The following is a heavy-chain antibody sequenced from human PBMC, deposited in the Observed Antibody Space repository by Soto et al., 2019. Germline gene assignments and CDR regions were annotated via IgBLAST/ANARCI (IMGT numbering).Heavy chain of an antibody. CDR1: GYTFTSYG. Sequence: GASVKVSCKASGYTFTSYGISWVRQAPGQGLEWMGWISAYNGNTNYAQKLQGRVTMTTDTSTSTAYMELRSLRSDDTAVYYCARSRRYDFWSGYLLSGMDVWGQGTTVTVPS. V-gene: IGHV1-18*01. J-gene: IGHJ6*02. D-gene: IGHD3-3*01. CDR3: ARSRRYDFWSGYLLSGMDV. CDR2: ISAYNGNT.